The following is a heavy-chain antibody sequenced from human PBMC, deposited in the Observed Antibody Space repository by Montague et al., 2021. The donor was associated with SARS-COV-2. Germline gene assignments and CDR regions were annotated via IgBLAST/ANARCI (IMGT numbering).Heavy chain of an antibody. J-gene: IGHJ4*02. V-gene: IGHV4-39*02. Sequence: SETRSLTCSVSSGSIISSGYYWGWLRQPPGKELEWIGNIYYSGTTYYNPSLQSRGTISVDTSKNHLSLRLSSVTAADTAVYFCARGMIRGVTTPFDYWGQGSQVTVSS. CDR1: SGSIISSGYY. D-gene: IGHD3-10*01. CDR2: IYYSGTT. CDR3: ARGMIRGVTTPFDY.